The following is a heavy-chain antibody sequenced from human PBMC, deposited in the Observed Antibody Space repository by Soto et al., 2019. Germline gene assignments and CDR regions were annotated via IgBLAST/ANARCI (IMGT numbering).Heavy chain of an antibody. J-gene: IGHJ3*02. Sequence: GASVKVSCKASGYTFTSYAMHWVRQAPGQRLEWMGWINAGNGNTKYSQKFQGRVTITRDTSASTAYMELSSLRSEDTAVYYCARGGNYYDSSGYFSTFIFAFDIWGQGTMVTVSS. CDR2: INAGNGNT. CDR3: ARGGNYYDSSGYFSTFIFAFDI. V-gene: IGHV1-3*01. D-gene: IGHD3-22*01. CDR1: GYTFTSYA.